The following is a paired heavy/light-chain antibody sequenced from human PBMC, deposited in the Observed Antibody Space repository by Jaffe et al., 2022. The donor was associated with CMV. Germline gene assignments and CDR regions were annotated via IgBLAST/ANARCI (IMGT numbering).Light chain of an antibody. CDR2: RTY. CDR1: SSNIGTNY. V-gene: IGLV1-47*01. Sequence: QSVLTQPPSASGTPGQSVTISCSGSSSNIGTNYVYWYQHLPRTAPKLVIKRTYQRPSGVPDRFSGSKSGTSGTLAISGLRSEDEAVYFCAVWDDRLSVWMFGGGTNLAVL. CDR3: AVWDDRLSVWM. J-gene: IGLJ3*02.
Heavy chain of an antibody. D-gene: IGHD3-16*01. J-gene: IGHJ4*02. V-gene: IGHV3-48*03. CDR1: GFTFANYE. CDR3: VRGADDDYVVGNSDHYMHYLDY. Sequence: EVQLVESGGGLAQPGGSLRLSCAASGFTFANYEMNWVRQAPGKGLEWVSHITGSGSNIYYADSVQGRFTTSRDNAKNLLSLQMKSLRAEDTAIYYCVRGADDDYVVGNSDHYMHYLDYWGQGALVTVSS. CDR2: ITGSGSNI.